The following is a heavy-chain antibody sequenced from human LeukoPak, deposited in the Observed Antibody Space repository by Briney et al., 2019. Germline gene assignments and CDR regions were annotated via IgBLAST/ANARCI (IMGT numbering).Heavy chain of an antibody. CDR1: GFTFSDYY. Sequence: GGPLRLSCAASGFTFSDYYMSWIRQAPGKGLEWISYISSSGSAIYYADSVKGRFTISSDNAKNSLYLQMNSLRAEDTAVYYCARGYCSGGSCYIFDYWGQGTLVTVSS. CDR2: ISSSGSAI. CDR3: ARGYCSGGSCYIFDY. D-gene: IGHD2-15*01. J-gene: IGHJ4*02. V-gene: IGHV3-11*04.